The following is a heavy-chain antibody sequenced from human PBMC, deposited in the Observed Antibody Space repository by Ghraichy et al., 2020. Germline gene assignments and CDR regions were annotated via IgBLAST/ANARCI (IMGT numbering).Heavy chain of an antibody. D-gene: IGHD3-10*01. CDR3: AGRWFGYGLDV. CDR1: GGSFSGYY. Sequence: ESLNISCAVSGGSFSGYYWSWIRQPPGKGLEWIGDINHSRDTNYNPSLKSRVTISVDTSKNQFSLKLSSVTAADTAVYYCAGRWFGYGLDVWGQGTTVTVSS. J-gene: IGHJ6*02. CDR2: INHSRDT. V-gene: IGHV4-34*01.